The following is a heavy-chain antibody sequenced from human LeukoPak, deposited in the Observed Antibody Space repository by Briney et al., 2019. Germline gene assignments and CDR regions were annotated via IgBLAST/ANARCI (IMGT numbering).Heavy chain of an antibody. J-gene: IGHJ3*02. V-gene: IGHV5-51*01. CDR1: GYSFTSYW. CDR2: IYPGDSDT. Sequence: GESLKISCKGSGYSFTSYWIGWVRQMPGKGLEWMGIIYPGDSDTRYSPSFQGQVTISADKSISTAYLQWSSLKASDTAMYYCAANVLLWFGEFHGAFDIWGQGTMVTVSS. CDR3: AANVLLWFGEFHGAFDI. D-gene: IGHD3-10*01.